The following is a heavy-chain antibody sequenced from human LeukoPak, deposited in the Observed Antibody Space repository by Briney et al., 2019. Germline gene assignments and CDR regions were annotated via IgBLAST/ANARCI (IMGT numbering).Heavy chain of an antibody. CDR3: ARARDEPRAFDY. Sequence: GGYLRLSCAASGFTFSSYGMSWVRQAPGKGLEWVSAISGSGGSTYYADSMKGRFTISRDNAKNSLYLQINSLRAEDTAVYYCARARDEPRAFDYWGQGTLVTVSS. V-gene: IGHV3-23*01. CDR1: GFTFSSYG. CDR2: ISGSGGST. J-gene: IGHJ4*02. D-gene: IGHD1-14*01.